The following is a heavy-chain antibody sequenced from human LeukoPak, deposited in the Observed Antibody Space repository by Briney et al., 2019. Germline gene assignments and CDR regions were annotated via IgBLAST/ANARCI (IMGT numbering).Heavy chain of an antibody. CDR3: ARGRKYTSGYRVTELGSGYSDY. D-gene: IGHD5-18*01. CDR1: GYTFTGYY. V-gene: IGHV1-2*02. Sequence: ASVKVSCKASGYTFTGYYMHWVRQAPGQGLEWMGWINPNSGGTNYAQKFQVRGTMTRDTSISTAYMELSRLRSDDTAVYYCARGRKYTSGYRVTELGSGYSDYWGQGTLVTVSS. CDR2: INPNSGGT. J-gene: IGHJ4*02.